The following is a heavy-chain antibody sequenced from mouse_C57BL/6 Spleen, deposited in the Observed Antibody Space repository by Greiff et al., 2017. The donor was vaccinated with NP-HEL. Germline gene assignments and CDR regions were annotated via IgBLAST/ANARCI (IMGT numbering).Heavy chain of an antibody. D-gene: IGHD1-1*01. CDR3: ARKDYGSSFFAY. CDR1: GYTFTDYY. CDR2: INPNNGGT. Sequence: EVQLQQSGPELVKPGASVKISCKASGYTFTDYYMNWVKQSHGKSLEWIGDINPNNGGTSYNQKFKGKATLTVDKSSSTAYMELRSLTSEDSAVYYCARKDYGSSFFAYWGQGTLVTVSA. J-gene: IGHJ3*01. V-gene: IGHV1-26*01.